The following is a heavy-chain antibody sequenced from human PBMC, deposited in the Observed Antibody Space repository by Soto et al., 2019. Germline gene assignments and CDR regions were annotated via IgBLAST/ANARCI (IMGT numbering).Heavy chain of an antibody. V-gene: IGHV3-53*01. CDR2: LYDVDGS. D-gene: IGHD1-26*01. CDR3: ATWHEREHAYDV. Sequence: PGGSLRLSCAAFGLTVSGKKYVAWVRQAPGKGLEWVSALYDVDGSFYADSVKGRFTTSSDSSKTTVYLQMNGLRLDDTAVYYCATWHEREHAYDVWGQGTTVTVSS. J-gene: IGHJ3*01. CDR1: GLTVSGKKY.